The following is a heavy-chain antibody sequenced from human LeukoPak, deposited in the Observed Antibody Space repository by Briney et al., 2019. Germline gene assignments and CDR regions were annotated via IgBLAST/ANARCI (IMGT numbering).Heavy chain of an antibody. Sequence: SETLSLTCTVSGGSISSSSYYWGWIREPPGKGLEWSGSIYYSGSTYYNPSLKSRVTISVDTSKNQFSLKLSSVTAADTAVYYCASGSLVYYYYMDVWGKGTTVTVSS. J-gene: IGHJ6*03. CDR1: GGSISSSSYY. V-gene: IGHV4-39*07. CDR2: IYYSGST. CDR3: ASGSLVYYYYMDV.